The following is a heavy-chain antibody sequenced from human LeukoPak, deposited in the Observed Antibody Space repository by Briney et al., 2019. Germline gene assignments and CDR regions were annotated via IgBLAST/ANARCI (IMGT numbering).Heavy chain of an antibody. Sequence: ASVQVSCKASGYTSTSYDINWVRQATGQGLEWLGWMNSNSGNTGYAQKFQGRVTMTRNTSISTAYMELSSLRSEDTAVYYCARDTYYDFWSGYHFYFDYWGQGTLVTVSS. J-gene: IGHJ4*02. CDR3: ARDTYYDFWSGYHFYFDY. V-gene: IGHV1-8*01. CDR2: MNSNSGNT. CDR1: GYTSTSYD. D-gene: IGHD3-3*01.